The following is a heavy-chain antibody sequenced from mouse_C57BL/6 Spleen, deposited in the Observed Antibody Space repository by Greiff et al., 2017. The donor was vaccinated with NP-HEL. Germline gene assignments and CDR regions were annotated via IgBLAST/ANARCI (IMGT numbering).Heavy chain of an antibody. CDR1: GYTFTSYW. V-gene: IGHV1-52*01. Sequence: QVQLQQSGAELVRPGSSVKLSCKASGYTFTSYWMHWVKQRPIQGLEWIGNIDPSDSETHYNQKFKDKTTLTVDKSSSTAYMQLSSLTSEDSAVCYCARSRVTTVLRGYCDVWGKGTTVNVSS. D-gene: IGHD1-1*01. CDR2: IDPSDSET. J-gene: IGHJ1*03. CDR3: ARSRVTTVLRGYCDV.